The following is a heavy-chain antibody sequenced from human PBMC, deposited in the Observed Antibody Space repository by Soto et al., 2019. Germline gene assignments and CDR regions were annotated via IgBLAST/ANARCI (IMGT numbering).Heavy chain of an antibody. CDR1: GFTFSSYW. CDR3: ARTAAEDYDILTGDYRRDTYMDV. CDR2: INSDGSST. V-gene: IGHV3-74*01. Sequence: GGSLRLSCAASGFTFSSYWMHWVRQAPGKGLVWVSRINSDGSSTSYAVSVKGRFTISRDNAKNTLYLQMNSLRAEDTAVYYCARTAAEDYDILTGDYRRDTYMDVWGKGTTVTVSS. D-gene: IGHD3-9*01. J-gene: IGHJ6*03.